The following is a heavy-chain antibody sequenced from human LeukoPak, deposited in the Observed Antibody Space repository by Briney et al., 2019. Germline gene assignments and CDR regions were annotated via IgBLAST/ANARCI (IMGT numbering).Heavy chain of an antibody. D-gene: IGHD1-1*01. CDR1: GGSFSGYD. CDR3: ARGLGWKVTPMGLFYMDV. CDR2: INYGGDT. V-gene: IGHV4-34*01. J-gene: IGHJ6*03. Sequence: PSETLSLTCGVDGGSFSGYDWTWVRQPPGKVLEWIGQINYGGDTNYNPSLKSRVTISVDTSKNQFSLKVTSVTAADTAVYYCARGLGWKVTPMGLFYMDVWGEGATVTVSS.